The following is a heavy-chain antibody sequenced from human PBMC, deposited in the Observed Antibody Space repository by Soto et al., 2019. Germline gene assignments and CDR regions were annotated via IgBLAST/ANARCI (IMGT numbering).Heavy chain of an antibody. Sequence: SETLSLTCTVSGGSISSYYWSWIRQPPGKGLEWIGYIYYSGSTNYNPSLKSRVTISVDTSKNQFSLKLSSVTAADTAVYYCARDDSSGYYYRSWGQGTLVTVSS. CDR2: IYYSGST. CDR3: ARDDSSGYYYRS. D-gene: IGHD3-22*01. V-gene: IGHV4-59*01. CDR1: GGSISSYY. J-gene: IGHJ5*02.